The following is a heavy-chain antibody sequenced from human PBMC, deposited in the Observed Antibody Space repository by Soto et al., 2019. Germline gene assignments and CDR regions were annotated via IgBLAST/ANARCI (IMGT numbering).Heavy chain of an antibody. Sequence: SETLSLTCTVSGGSISSYYWSWIRQPPGKGLEWIGYIYYSGSTNYNPSLKSRVTISVDTSKNQFSLKLSSVTAADTAVYYCARDDSSGYYYRSWGQGTLVTVSS. CDR2: IYYSGST. CDR3: ARDDSSGYYYRS. D-gene: IGHD3-22*01. V-gene: IGHV4-59*01. CDR1: GGSISSYY. J-gene: IGHJ5*02.